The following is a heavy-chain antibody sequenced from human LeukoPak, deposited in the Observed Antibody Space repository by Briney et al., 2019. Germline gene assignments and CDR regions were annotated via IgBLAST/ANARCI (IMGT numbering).Heavy chain of an antibody. J-gene: IGHJ4*02. CDR2: IIPILGIA. CDR1: GGTFSSYT. CDR3: ARVEVYCSSTNCSERDWFDY. D-gene: IGHD2-2*01. Sequence: SVKVSCKASGGTFSSYTISWVRQAPGQGLEWMGRIIPILGIANYAQKFQGRVTITADKSTSTAYMELSSLRSEDTAVYYCARVEVYCSSTNCSERDWFDYWGQGTLVTVSS. V-gene: IGHV1-69*02.